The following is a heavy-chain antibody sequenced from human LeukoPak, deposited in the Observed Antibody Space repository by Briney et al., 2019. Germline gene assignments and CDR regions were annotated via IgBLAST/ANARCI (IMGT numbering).Heavy chain of an antibody. Sequence: SETLSLTCTVSGGSIGRSSYYWGWIRQPPGKGLEWIGSIYYSGSTYYNPSLKSRVTISVDTSKNQFSPKLSSVTAADTAVYYCASIRQADYYDSSGYLDYWGQGTLVTVSS. CDR1: GGSIGRSSYY. J-gene: IGHJ4*02. CDR3: ASIRQADYYDSSGYLDY. V-gene: IGHV4-39*07. CDR2: IYYSGST. D-gene: IGHD3-22*01.